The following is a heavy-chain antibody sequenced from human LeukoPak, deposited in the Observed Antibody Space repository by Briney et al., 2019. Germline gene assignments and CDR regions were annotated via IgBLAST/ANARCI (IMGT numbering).Heavy chain of an antibody. CDR2: ISAYNGNT. CDR1: GYTFTSYG. Sequence: ASVKVSCKASGYTFTSYGISWVRQAPGQGLEWMGWISAYNGNTNYAQKLQGGVTMTTDTSTSTAYMEVRSLRSDDTAVYYCARERYSYREHPKLFDYWGQGTLVTVSS. J-gene: IGHJ4*02. CDR3: ARERYSYREHPKLFDY. V-gene: IGHV1-18*01. D-gene: IGHD5-18*01.